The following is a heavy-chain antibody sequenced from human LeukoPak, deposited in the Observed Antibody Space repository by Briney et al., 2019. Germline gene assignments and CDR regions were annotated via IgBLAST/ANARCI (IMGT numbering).Heavy chain of an antibody. CDR3: ASSWFGELLR. CDR2: IKQDGSEK. D-gene: IGHD3-10*01. J-gene: IGHJ4*02. V-gene: IGHV3-7*03. CDR1: GFTFSSYW. Sequence: GGSLRVSCAASGFTFSSYWMSRVRQAPGKGLEWVANIKQDGSEKYYVDSVKGRFTISRDNAKNSLYLQMNSLRAEDTAVYYCASSWFGELLRWGQGTLVTVSS.